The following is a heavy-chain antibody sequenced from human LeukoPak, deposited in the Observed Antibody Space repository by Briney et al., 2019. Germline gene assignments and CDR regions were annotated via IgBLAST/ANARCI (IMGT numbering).Heavy chain of an antibody. CDR2: INSYGSST. J-gene: IGHJ4*02. Sequence: PGGSLRLSCAASGFTFSSYLIHWVRQAPGKGLVWVSRINSYGSSTRYADSVKGRFTISRDNANNTLYLQMNRLSAEDTAVYYCARGRPSRYYYDSSGYYFGYWSQGTLVTVSS. CDR1: GFTFSSYL. V-gene: IGHV3-74*01. D-gene: IGHD3-22*01. CDR3: ARGRPSRYYYDSSGYYFGY.